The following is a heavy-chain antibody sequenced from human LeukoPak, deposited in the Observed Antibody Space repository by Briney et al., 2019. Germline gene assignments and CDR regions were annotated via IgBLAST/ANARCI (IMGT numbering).Heavy chain of an antibody. CDR3: AKDRHYYDSSGLDY. Sequence: GSLRLSCSASGFTFSSYGMHWVRPAPGKGLEWVAIISYDGSNKYYADSVKGRFTISRDNSKNTLYLQMNSLRAEDTSVYYCAKDRHYYDSSGLDYWGQGTLVTVSS. V-gene: IGHV3-30*18. CDR1: GFTFSSYG. J-gene: IGHJ4*02. CDR2: ISYDGSNK. D-gene: IGHD3-22*01.